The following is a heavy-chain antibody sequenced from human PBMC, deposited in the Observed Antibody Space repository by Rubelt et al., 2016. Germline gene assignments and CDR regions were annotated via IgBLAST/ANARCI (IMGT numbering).Heavy chain of an antibody. J-gene: IGHJ1*01. Sequence: DSGSIGYADSVKGRFTISRDNAKNSLYLQMNSLRAEDTALYYCAKAPIAAAGTYFQHWGQGTLVTVSS. CDR2: DSGSI. V-gene: IGHV3-9*01. CDR3: AKAPIAAAGTYFQH. D-gene: IGHD6-13*01.